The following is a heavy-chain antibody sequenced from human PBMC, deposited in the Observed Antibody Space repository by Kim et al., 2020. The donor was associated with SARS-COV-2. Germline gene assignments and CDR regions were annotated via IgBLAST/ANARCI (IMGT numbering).Heavy chain of an antibody. J-gene: IGHJ6*02. V-gene: IGHV4-4*02. CDR2: IYHSGST. D-gene: IGHD6-13*01. CDR1: GGSISSSNW. Sequence: SETLSLTCAVSGGSISSSNWWSWVRQPPGKGLEWIGEIYHSGSTNYNPSLKSRVTISVDKSKNQFSLKLSSVTAADTAVYYCARDPGPGRDYSNYWQQLVERVNYYYYYGMDVWGQGTTVTVSS. CDR3: ARDPGPGRDYSNYWQQLVERVNYYYYYGMDV.